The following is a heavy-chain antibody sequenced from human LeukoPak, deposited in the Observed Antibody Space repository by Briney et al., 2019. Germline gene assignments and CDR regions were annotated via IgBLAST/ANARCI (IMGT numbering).Heavy chain of an antibody. CDR3: RAADDLNDY. V-gene: IGHV3-73*01. D-gene: IGHD3/OR15-3a*01. CDR2: IRSKADSYTT. J-gene: IGHJ4*02. CDR1: GFTFSGSA. Sequence: GGSLKLSCAASGFTFSGSAMHWVRQASGKGLEWLGRIRSKADSYTTAYAASVKGRFIVSTDDSKNTAYLQMNSLKTEDTDVYYCRAADDLNDYWGQGTLVTVSS.